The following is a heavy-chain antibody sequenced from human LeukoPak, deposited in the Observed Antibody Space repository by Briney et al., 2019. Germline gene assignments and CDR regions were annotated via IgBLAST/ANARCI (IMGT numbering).Heavy chain of an antibody. CDR3: ATGLGYCSSTSCYTRRHYYYYGMDV. D-gene: IGHD2-2*02. CDR1: GYTLTELS. Sequence: ASVKVSCKVSGYTLTELSMHWVRQAPGKGLEWMGGFDPEDGETIYAQRFQGRVTMTEDTSTDTAYMELSSLRSEDTAVYYCATGLGYCSSTSCYTRRHYYYYGMDVWGQGTTATVSS. CDR2: FDPEDGET. J-gene: IGHJ6*02. V-gene: IGHV1-24*01.